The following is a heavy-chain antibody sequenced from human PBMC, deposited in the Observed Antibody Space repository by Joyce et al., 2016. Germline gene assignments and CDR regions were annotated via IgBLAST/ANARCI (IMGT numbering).Heavy chain of an antibody. Sequence: QVLLVQSGAAVKRPGSSLRVSCKSSGGDFSNYTVNWVRQAPGQRLEWMGGIIPFFGAAKYAEDFQGRVTLTADQSTRTAYLELSSLTSVDTAVYYCARGGTSSDHYFFYTLDVWGPGTTVIVSS. CDR1: GGDFSNYT. V-gene: IGHV1-69*12. D-gene: IGHD1-14*01. CDR2: IIPFFGAA. J-gene: IGHJ6*02. CDR3: ARGGTSSDHYFFYTLDV.